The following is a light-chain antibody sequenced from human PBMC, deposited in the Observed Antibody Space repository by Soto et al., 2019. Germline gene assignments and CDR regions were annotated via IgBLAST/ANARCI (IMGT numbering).Light chain of an antibody. J-gene: IGLJ1*01. V-gene: IGLV2-14*01. CDR1: SSDFGGYNY. Sequence: QSVLTQPASVSGSPGQSITISCTGTSSDFGGYNYVSWYQQHPGKAPKLMIYDVSNRPSGVSNRFSGSKSGNTASLTISGFQAEDEADYYCSSYTSSSTFYVFGTGTKVTVL. CDR2: DVS. CDR3: SSYTSSSTFYV.